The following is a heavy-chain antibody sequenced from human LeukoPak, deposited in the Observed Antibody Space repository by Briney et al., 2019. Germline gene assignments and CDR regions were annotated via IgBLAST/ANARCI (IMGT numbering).Heavy chain of an antibody. Sequence: GGSLRLSCAASGFTFSSYAMHWVRQAPGKGLEWVAVISYDGSNKFYADSVKGRFTTSRDNSKNTLYLQMNNLRAEDTAVYYCARDRVAVVPAAIVSPCGMDVWGQGTTVTVSS. D-gene: IGHD2-2*01. V-gene: IGHV3-30*04. CDR1: GFTFSSYA. J-gene: IGHJ6*02. CDR3: ARDRVAVVPAAIVSPCGMDV. CDR2: ISYDGSNK.